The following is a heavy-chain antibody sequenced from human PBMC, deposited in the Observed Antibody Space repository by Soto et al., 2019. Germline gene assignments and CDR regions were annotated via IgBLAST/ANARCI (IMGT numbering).Heavy chain of an antibody. CDR3: ARGRLGYCSSTSCRLYYYYGMDV. CDR1: GGSFSSYA. CDR2: IIPIFGTA. V-gene: IGHV1-69*13. D-gene: IGHD2-2*01. Sequence: SVKVSCKAAGGSFSSYAISWVRQAPGQGLEWMGGIIPIFGTANYAQKFQGRVTITADESTSTAYMELSSLRSEDTAVYYCARGRLGYCSSTSCRLYYYYGMDVWGQGTTVTVSS. J-gene: IGHJ6*02.